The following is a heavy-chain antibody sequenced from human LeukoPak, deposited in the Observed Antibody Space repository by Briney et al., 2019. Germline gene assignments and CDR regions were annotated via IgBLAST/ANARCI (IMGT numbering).Heavy chain of an antibody. D-gene: IGHD3-22*01. CDR3: ARQGAYYYDSSGYLDY. Sequence: GESLKISCKGSGYSFTSYWIGWVRQMPGKGLEWMGIIYPGDSDTRYSPSFQGQVTISADKSISTAYLQWSSLKASDTAVYYCARQGAYYYDSSGYLDYWGQGTLVTVSS. J-gene: IGHJ4*02. CDR2: IYPGDSDT. V-gene: IGHV5-51*01. CDR1: GYSFTSYW.